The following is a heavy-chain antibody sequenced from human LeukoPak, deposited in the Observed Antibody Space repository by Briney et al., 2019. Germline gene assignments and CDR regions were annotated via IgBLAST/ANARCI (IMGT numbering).Heavy chain of an antibody. Sequence: GGSLRLSCAASGFTFSSYGMHWVRQAPGKGLEWVAVISYDGRNKYYADSVKGRFTISRDNSKNTLYLQMNSLRAEDTAVYYCAKSYGSSGYPQWYFDYWGQGTLVTVSS. J-gene: IGHJ4*02. CDR1: GFTFSSYG. D-gene: IGHD3-22*01. CDR3: AKSYGSSGYPQWYFDY. V-gene: IGHV3-30*18. CDR2: ISYDGRNK.